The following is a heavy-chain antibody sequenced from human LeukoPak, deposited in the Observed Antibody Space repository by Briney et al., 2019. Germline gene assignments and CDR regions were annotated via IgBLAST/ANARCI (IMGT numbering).Heavy chain of an antibody. CDR1: GFTVNNYW. J-gene: IGHJ2*01. V-gene: IGHV3-74*01. Sequence: GGSLRLSCAASGFTVNNYWMYWVRQPPGKGLVWVSLIKNDGRSTTYADSVKGRFTISRDNSKNTLYLQMNSLRAEDTALYYCARDPPVNFGNSGYFDLWGRGTLVTVSS. CDR2: IKNDGRST. CDR3: ARDPPVNFGNSGYFDL. D-gene: IGHD4-23*01.